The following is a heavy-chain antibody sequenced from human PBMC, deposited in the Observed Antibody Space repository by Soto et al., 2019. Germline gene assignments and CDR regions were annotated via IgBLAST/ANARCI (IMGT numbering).Heavy chain of an antibody. CDR2: IKKDGSER. Sequence: EVQVVESGGGLVQPGGSLRLSCAASGFTFSSYWMSWFRQAPGKGLEWVASIKKDGSERHYVDFVKGRFTISRDNAKNSLYLQMNSLRDEDTAVYYCARKSIVAGNDAFDIWGQGTMVTVSS. CDR3: ARKSIVAGNDAFDI. D-gene: IGHD6-13*01. CDR1: GFTFSSYW. V-gene: IGHV3-7*04. J-gene: IGHJ3*02.